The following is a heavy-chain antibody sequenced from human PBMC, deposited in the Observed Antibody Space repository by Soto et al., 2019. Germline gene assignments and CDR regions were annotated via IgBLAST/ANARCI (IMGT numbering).Heavy chain of an antibody. D-gene: IGHD2-8*01. CDR1: GFTFSSYA. V-gene: IGHV3-23*01. CDR2: ISGSGGST. J-gene: IGHJ4*02. CDR3: ANLATYCTNGVCYMPFDY. Sequence: EVQLLESGGGLVQPGGSLRLSCAASGFTFSSYAMSWVRQAPGKGLEWVSAISGSGGSTYYADSVKGRFTISRDNSKNTLYLQMNSLRAEDTAVYYCANLATYCTNGVCYMPFDYWGQGTLVTVSS.